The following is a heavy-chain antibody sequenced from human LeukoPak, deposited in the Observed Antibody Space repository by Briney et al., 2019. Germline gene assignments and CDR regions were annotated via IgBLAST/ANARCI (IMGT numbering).Heavy chain of an antibody. CDR2: ISSDGYRT. D-gene: IGHD3-10*01. V-gene: IGHV3-30*18. CDR1: GSTFNRFY. J-gene: IGHJ4*02. CDR3: AKGLGTGSVLARPLHY. Sequence: GGSLRLSCSASGSTFNRFYLHWVRQAPDKGLQWVAVISSDGYRTDYPDSVRGRFTISRDNFKNTVDLQMISVTAEDTAMYFCAKGLGTGSVLARPLHYWGQGTLVTVSS.